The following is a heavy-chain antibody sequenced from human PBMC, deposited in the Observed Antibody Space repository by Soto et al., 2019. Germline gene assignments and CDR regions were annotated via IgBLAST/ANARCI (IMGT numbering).Heavy chain of an antibody. J-gene: IGHJ4*02. V-gene: IGHV3-30*18. CDR1: GFTFSSYG. CDR2: ISDTGSSH. Sequence: GGSLRLSCVGSGFTFSSYGMHWVRQAPGKGLECVAVISDTGSSHYYAASVEGRFTISRENSNNTLSLHMDRLIVEDTAVYYCAKDRGGDCPDNSCYFGADYWGQGTPVTVSS. D-gene: IGHD2-2*01. CDR3: AKDRGGDCPDNSCYFGADY.